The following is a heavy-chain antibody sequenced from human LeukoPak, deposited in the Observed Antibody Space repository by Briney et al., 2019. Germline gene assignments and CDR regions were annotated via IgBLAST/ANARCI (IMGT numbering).Heavy chain of an antibody. CDR2: ISSGSHYI. Sequence: GGSLRLSCAASGFTFSSYSMNWVRQAPGRGLEWVSYISSGSHYIHYADSVKGRFTISRDNAKNSLYLQMNSLRAEDTAVYYCASALGAHHFDYWGQGTLVTVSS. J-gene: IGHJ4*02. D-gene: IGHD1-26*01. V-gene: IGHV3-21*05. CDR1: GFTFSSYS. CDR3: ASALGAHHFDY.